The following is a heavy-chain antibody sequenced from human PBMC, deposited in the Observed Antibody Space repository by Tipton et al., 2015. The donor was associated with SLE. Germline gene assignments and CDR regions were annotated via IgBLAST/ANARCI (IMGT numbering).Heavy chain of an antibody. CDR2: IYYSGST. D-gene: IGHD2-2*01. Sequence: TLSLTCTVSGGSISSSSYYWGWIRQPPGKGLEWIGSIYYSGSTYYNPSLKSRVTISVDTSKNQFSLKLSSVTAADTAVYYCATAGGSTSCFYCGYFDLWGRGTLATVSS. V-gene: IGHV4-39*07. CDR3: ATAGGSTSCFYCGYFDL. CDR1: GGSISSSSYY. J-gene: IGHJ2*01.